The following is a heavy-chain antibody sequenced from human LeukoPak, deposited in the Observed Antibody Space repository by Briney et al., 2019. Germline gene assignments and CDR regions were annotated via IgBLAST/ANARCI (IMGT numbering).Heavy chain of an antibody. J-gene: IGHJ5*02. CDR1: GFTFSSYW. V-gene: IGHV3-74*01. CDR3: ARGADGVSSNSRGWFDP. Sequence: GGSLRLSCAASGFTFSSYWMHRVRQAPGKGLVWVSRINSDGSSTSYADSVKGRFTISRDNAKNSLYLQMNSLRAEDTAVYSCARGADGVSSNSRGWFDPWGQGTLVTVSS. CDR2: INSDGSST. D-gene: IGHD2-15*01.